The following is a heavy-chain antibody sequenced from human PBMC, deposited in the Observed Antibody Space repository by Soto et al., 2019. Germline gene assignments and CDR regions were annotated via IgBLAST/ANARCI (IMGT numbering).Heavy chain of an antibody. Sequence: EVQLLESGGGLVQPGGSLRLSCAASGFTFSSYAMSWVRQAPGKGLEWISAISGSGGSTYYADSVKGRFTISRDNSKNTRYLQMSSLRGEDTAVYYWAKDGGRGYDAFDIWGQGTMVTVSS. CDR2: ISGSGGST. CDR3: AKDGGRGYDAFDI. CDR1: GFTFSSYA. D-gene: IGHD3-16*01. J-gene: IGHJ3*02. V-gene: IGHV3-23*01.